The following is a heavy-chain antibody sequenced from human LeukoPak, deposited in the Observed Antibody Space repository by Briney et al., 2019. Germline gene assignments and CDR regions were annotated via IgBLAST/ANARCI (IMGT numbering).Heavy chain of an antibody. CDR1: GGSISSKTHY. Sequence: SETLSLTCTVSGGSISSKTHYWACIRQTPGKGLEWIGSVFYNGNTYYNPSLKSRVTISVDTSKSQFPLRLSSVTAADTAVYYCAKHGEDSSGYYADFFDHCGQGTLVTVSS. CDR2: VFYNGNT. D-gene: IGHD3-22*01. J-gene: IGHJ4*02. CDR3: AKHGEDSSGYYADFFDH. V-gene: IGHV4-39*01.